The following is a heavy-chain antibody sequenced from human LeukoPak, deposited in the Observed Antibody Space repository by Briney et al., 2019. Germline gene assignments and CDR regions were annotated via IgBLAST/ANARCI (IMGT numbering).Heavy chain of an antibody. J-gene: IGHJ4*02. CDR3: ATVLLAVAGPPDY. CDR2: IYPGDSDT. CDR1: GYSFTSYW. D-gene: IGHD6-19*01. Sequence: GESLKISYKGSGYSFTSYWIGWVRQMPGKGLESMGIIYPGDSDTRYSPSFQGQVTISADKSISTAYLQWSTLKASDTAMYYCATVLLAVAGPPDYWGQGTLVTVSS. V-gene: IGHV5-51*01.